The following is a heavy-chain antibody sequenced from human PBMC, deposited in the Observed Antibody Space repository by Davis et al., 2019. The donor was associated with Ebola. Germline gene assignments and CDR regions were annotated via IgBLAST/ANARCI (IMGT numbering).Heavy chain of an antibody. J-gene: IGHJ6*02. D-gene: IGHD3-10*01. CDR1: GGSISSSSYY. CDR3: ARLDYYGSGSFGGMDV. CDR2: IYTSGST. Sequence: PSETLSLTCTVSGGSISSSSYYWSWIRQPAGKGLEWIGRIYTSGSTNYNPSLKSRVTMSVDTSKNQFSLKLSSVTAADTAVYYCARLDYYGSGSFGGMDVWGQGTTVTVSS. V-gene: IGHV4-61*02.